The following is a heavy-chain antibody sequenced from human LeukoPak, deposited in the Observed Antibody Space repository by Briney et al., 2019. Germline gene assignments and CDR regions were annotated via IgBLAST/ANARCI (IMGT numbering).Heavy chain of an antibody. Sequence: ASVKVSCQASGYTFTGYYMHWVRQAPGQGLEWVGWINPNSGGTNSAQKFQGRVTMTRDTSISTAYMELSRLISDDTAVYYCVRGPLGVVVAATADYWGQGTLVTVSS. V-gene: IGHV1-2*02. CDR1: GYTFTGYY. CDR3: VRGPLGVVVAATADY. D-gene: IGHD2-15*01. CDR2: INPNSGGT. J-gene: IGHJ4*02.